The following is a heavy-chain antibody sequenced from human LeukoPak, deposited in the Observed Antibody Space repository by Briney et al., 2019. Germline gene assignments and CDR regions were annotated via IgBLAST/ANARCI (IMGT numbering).Heavy chain of an antibody. CDR3: AGRGATDY. D-gene: IGHD1-26*01. CDR1: GGSISSGGYS. J-gene: IGHJ4*02. Sequence: SETLSLTCAVSGGSISSGGYSWSWIRQPPGKGLEWIGYIYHSGSTYYNPSLKSRVTISVDRSKNQFSLKLSSVTAADTAVYYCAGRGATDYWGQGTLVTVSS. V-gene: IGHV4-30-2*01. CDR2: IYHSGST.